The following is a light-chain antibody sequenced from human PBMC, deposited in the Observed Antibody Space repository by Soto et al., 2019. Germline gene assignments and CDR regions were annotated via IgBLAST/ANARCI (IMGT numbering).Light chain of an antibody. V-gene: IGLV2-14*01. CDR3: CSYTVSGTYV. Sequence: QSVLTQPASVSGSPGQSITISCTGTSSDVGGYNYVSWYQQHPGKAPKLMIYAVSNRPSGVSNRFSCSKSGNTATLTISGLQAEDEADYYCCSYTVSGTYVFGTGTKVTVL. CDR1: SSDVGGYNY. J-gene: IGLJ1*01. CDR2: AVS.